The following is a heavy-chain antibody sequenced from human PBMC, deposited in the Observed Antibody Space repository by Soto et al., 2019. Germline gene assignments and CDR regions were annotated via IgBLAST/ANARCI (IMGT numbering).Heavy chain of an antibody. J-gene: IGHJ4*02. CDR2: MYWDDDK. V-gene: IGHV2-5*02. CDR1: GFSLSTSGVG. CDR3: AQKGDGYRGFKY. D-gene: IGHD5-12*01. Sequence: QITLKESGPTLVKPTQTLTLTCTLSGFSLSTSGVGVGWIRQPPGKALEWLALMYWDDDKRYSPFLKSRLTITKDTSKNKVVLTLTNMDPVDTATYYCAQKGDGYRGFKYWGQGTLVTVSS.